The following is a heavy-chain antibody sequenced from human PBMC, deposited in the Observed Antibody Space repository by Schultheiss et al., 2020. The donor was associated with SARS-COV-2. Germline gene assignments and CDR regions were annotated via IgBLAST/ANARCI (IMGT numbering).Heavy chain of an antibody. D-gene: IGHD2-2*01. CDR3: ARGVVPAAYYYYGMDV. Sequence: SETLSLTRTVSGGSISSYYWSWIRQPPGKGLEWIGYIYYSGSTNYNPSLKSRVTISVDTSKNQFSLKLSSVTAADTAVYYCARGVVPAAYYYYGMDVWGQGTTVTVSS. V-gene: IGHV4-59*01. J-gene: IGHJ6*02. CDR2: IYYSGST. CDR1: GGSISSYY.